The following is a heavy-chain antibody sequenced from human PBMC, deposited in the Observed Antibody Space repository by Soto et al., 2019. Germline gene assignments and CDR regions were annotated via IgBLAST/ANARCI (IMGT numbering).Heavy chain of an antibody. D-gene: IGHD2-2*01. CDR1: GFTFSSYA. J-gene: IGHJ6*01. CDR2: ISYDGSNK. CDR3: ARMGQLLRAAGGMDV. Sequence: QVQLVESGGGVVQPGRSLRLSCAASGFTFSSYAMHWVRQAPGKGLEWVAVISYDGSNKYYADSVKGRFTISRDNSKNTLYLQMNSLRAEDTAVYYCARMGQLLRAAGGMDVW. V-gene: IGHV3-30-3*01.